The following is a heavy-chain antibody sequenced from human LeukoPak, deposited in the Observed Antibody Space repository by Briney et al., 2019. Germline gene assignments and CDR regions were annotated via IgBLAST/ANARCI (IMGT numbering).Heavy chain of an antibody. V-gene: IGHV4-39*07. CDR2: IYYTGNT. Sequence: SETLSLTCTVSGDSISTSKSYWGWIRQPPLKGLEWIGSIYYTGNTYYNPSLKSRVTISVDTSKNQFSLKLSSVTAADTAVYYCARVGWYSSGWYYFDYWGQGTLVTVSS. CDR3: ARVGWYSSGWYYFDY. D-gene: IGHD6-19*01. CDR1: GDSISTSKSY. J-gene: IGHJ4*02.